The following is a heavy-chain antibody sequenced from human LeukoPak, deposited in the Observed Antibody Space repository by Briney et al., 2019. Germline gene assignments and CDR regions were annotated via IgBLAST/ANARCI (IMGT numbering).Heavy chain of an antibody. CDR3: ARDAYGSGSYYNPSGYFDY. CDR2: ISSSGSTI. J-gene: IGHJ4*02. CDR1: GFTFSSYE. V-gene: IGHV3-48*03. D-gene: IGHD3-10*01. Sequence: AGGSLRLSCAASGFTFSSYEMNWVRQAPGKGLEWVSYISSSGSTIYYADSVKGRFTISRDNAKNSLCLQMNSLRAEDTAVYYCARDAYGSGSYYNPSGYFDYWGQGTLVTVSS.